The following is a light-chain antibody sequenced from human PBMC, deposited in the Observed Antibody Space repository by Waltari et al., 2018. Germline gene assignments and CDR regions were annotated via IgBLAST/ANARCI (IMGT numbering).Light chain of an antibody. CDR2: GYN. J-gene: IGLJ2*01. Sequence: QSVLTQPPSASGTPGQSVAIPCSGSSSNIGSNSVNWYLHLPGTAPKLLPFGYNQRPSGVPDRFSGSKSGTSASLAISGLQSEDEAGYFCAAWDDSLNGVVFGGGT. CDR3: AAWDDSLNGVV. V-gene: IGLV1-44*01. CDR1: SSNIGSNS.